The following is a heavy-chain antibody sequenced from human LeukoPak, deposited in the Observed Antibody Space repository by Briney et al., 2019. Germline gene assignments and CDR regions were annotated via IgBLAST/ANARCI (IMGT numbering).Heavy chain of an antibody. CDR1: GFTFSSYS. J-gene: IGHJ5*02. Sequence: GGSLRLSCAASGFTFSSYSMNWVRQAPGKGLEWVSYISSSSSTIYYADSVKGRFTISRDNAKNSLYLQMNSLRAEDTAVYYCAKDQMAIFGVGPNTNWFDPWGQGTLVTVSS. CDR3: AKDQMAIFGVGPNTNWFDP. CDR2: ISSSSSTI. D-gene: IGHD3-3*01. V-gene: IGHV3-48*01.